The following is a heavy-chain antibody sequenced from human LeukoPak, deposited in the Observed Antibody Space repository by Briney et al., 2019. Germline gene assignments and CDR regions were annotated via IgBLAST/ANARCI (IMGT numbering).Heavy chain of an antibody. J-gene: IGHJ6*04. CDR2: IFPIFGTA. V-gene: IGHV1-69*01. D-gene: IGHD3-9*01. Sequence: SVKVSCKASGGTFSSYAISWVRQAPGQGLEWMGGIFPIFGTANYAQKFQGRVTITADESTSTAYMELSSLRSEDTAVYYCARGPLDYDILAGPYGMDVWGKGTTVTVSS. CDR3: ARGPLDYDILAGPYGMDV. CDR1: GGTFSSYA.